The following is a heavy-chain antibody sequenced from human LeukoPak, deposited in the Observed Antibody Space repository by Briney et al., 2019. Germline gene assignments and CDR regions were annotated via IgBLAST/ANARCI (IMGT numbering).Heavy chain of an antibody. Sequence: SETLSLTCTVSGGSISSSSYYWGWIRQPPGKGLEWIGSIYYSGSTYYNPSLKSRVTISVDTSKNQFSLKLSSVTAADTAVYYCARGDIVVVPAAMGYYYYYYMDVWGKGTTVTISS. CDR3: ARGDIVVVPAAMGYYYYYYMDV. V-gene: IGHV4-39*07. D-gene: IGHD2-2*01. J-gene: IGHJ6*03. CDR2: IYYSGST. CDR1: GGSISSSSYY.